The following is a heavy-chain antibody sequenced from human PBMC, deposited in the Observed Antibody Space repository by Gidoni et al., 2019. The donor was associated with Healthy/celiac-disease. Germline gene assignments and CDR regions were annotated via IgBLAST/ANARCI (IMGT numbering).Heavy chain of an antibody. CDR1: GGSISSRSYY. D-gene: IGHD2-2*01. CDR2: IYYSGST. J-gene: IGHJ4*02. V-gene: IGHV4-39*07. Sequence: QLQLQESGPGLVKPSETLSLTCTVSGGSISSRSYYWGWIRQPPGTGLEWIGSIYYSGSTYYNPSLKSRVTISVDTSKNQFSLKLSSVTAADTAVYYCARAAVVPAAQFLYYFDYWGQGTLVTVSS. CDR3: ARAAVVPAAQFLYYFDY.